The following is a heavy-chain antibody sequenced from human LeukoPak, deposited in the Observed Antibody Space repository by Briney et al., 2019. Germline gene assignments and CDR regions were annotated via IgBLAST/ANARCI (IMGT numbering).Heavy chain of an antibody. J-gene: IGHJ4*02. D-gene: IGHD5-18*01. V-gene: IGHV4-61*01. CDR2: IYYSGST. CDR1: GGSVSSGSYY. Sequence: SETLSPTCTVSGGSVSSGSYYWSWIRQPPGKGLEWIGYIYYSGSTNYNPSLKSRVTISVDTSKNQFSLKLSSVTAADTAVYYCARVDTAMVTGFDYWGQGTLVTVSS. CDR3: ARVDTAMVTGFDY.